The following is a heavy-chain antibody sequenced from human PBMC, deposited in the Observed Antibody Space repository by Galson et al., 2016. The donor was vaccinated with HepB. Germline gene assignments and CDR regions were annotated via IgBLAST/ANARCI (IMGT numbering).Heavy chain of an antibody. CDR1: GFTFSGYW. J-gene: IGHJ6*04. CDR2: ISRGGSEK. V-gene: IGHV3-7*01. D-gene: IGHD3-22*01. CDR3: ARDYYGAGGGIDG. Sequence: SLRLSCAASGFTFSGYWMSWVRQAPGKGLEWVANISRGGSEKYYVDSVKGRFTASRDNAKNTLVLKMTSLRVEDTGLYYCARDYYGAGGGIDGWGKGTMVTVSS.